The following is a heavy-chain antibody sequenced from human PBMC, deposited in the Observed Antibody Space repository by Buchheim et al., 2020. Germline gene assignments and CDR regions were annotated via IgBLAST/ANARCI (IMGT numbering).Heavy chain of an antibody. CDR2: ISYDGSNK. Sequence: QVQLVESGGGVVQPGRSLRLSCAVSGFTFSSYAMHWVRQAPGKGLEWVSVISYDGSNKYYADSVKGRFTISRDNSTNTLYFQMNSLRAEDTAVYYCAREKGLLPDYWGQGTL. CDR1: GFTFSSYA. J-gene: IGHJ4*02. CDR3: AREKGLLPDY. V-gene: IGHV3-30*04. D-gene: IGHD2-15*01.